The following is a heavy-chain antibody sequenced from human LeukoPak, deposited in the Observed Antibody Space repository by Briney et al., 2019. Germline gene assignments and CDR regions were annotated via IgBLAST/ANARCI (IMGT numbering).Heavy chain of an antibody. CDR1: GGSFSGYY. V-gene: IGHV4-34*01. Sequence: SETLSLTCAVYGGSFSGYYWSWLRQPPGKGLEWIGEINHSGSTNYNPSLKSRVTISVDTSKNQFSLKVSSVTAADTAVYYCARDSGQLLSLDYWGQGTLVTVSS. CDR3: ARDSGQLLSLDY. D-gene: IGHD2-2*01. CDR2: INHSGST. J-gene: IGHJ4*02.